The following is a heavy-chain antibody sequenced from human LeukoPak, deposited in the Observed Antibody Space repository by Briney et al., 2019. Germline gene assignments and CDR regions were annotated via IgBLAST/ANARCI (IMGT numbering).Heavy chain of an antibody. J-gene: IGHJ4*02. CDR1: GFTFSSYW. V-gene: IGHV3-7*01. CDR3: ASDRTPYCGGDCYFDY. D-gene: IGHD2-21*02. Sequence: GGSLRLSCAASGFTFSSYWMSWVRQAPGKGLEWVANIKQDGSEKYYVDSVKGRFTISRDNAKNSLYLQMNSLRAEDTAVYCCASDRTPYCGGDCYFDYWGQGTLVTVSS. CDR2: IKQDGSEK.